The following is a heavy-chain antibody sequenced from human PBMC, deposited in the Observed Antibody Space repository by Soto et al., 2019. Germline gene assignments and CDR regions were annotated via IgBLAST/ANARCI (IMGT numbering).Heavy chain of an antibody. CDR2: ISGSGGST. CDR1: GFTFSSYA. J-gene: IGHJ4*02. V-gene: IGHV3-23*01. Sequence: GGSLRLSCAASGFTFSSYAMSWVRQAPGKGLEWVSAISGSGGSTYYADSVKGRFTISRDNSKNTLYLQMNSLRAEDTAVYYCANTEGDYYDSSGYYYWGQGTLVTVSS. CDR3: ANTEGDYYDSSGYYY. D-gene: IGHD3-22*01.